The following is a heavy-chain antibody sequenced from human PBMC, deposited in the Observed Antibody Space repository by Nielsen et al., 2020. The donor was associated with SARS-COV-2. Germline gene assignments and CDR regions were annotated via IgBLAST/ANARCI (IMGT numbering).Heavy chain of an antibody. CDR2: ISGSGGST. CDR3: AKTPVGSTVYYFDY. CDR1: GFTFSSYA. Sequence: GESLKISCAASGFTFSSYAMSWVRQAPGKGLEWVSAISGSGGSTYYADSVKGRFTTSRDNSKNTLYLQMNSLRAEDTAVYYCAKTPVGSTVYYFDYWGQGTLVTVSS. J-gene: IGHJ4*02. V-gene: IGHV3-23*01. D-gene: IGHD6-13*01.